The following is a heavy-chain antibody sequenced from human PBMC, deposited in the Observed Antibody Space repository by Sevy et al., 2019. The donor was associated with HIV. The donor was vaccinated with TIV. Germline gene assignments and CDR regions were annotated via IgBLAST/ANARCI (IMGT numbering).Heavy chain of an antibody. Sequence: GESLKISCKGSGYSFTSYCIGWVRQMPGKGLEWMGIIYHGDSDTRYSPSFQGQVTISADKSISTAYLQWSSLKASDTAMYYCARHVGIWRCSGGSCSISWFDPWGQGTLVTVSS. CDR1: GYSFTSYC. V-gene: IGHV5-51*01. CDR2: IYHGDSDT. D-gene: IGHD2-15*01. CDR3: ARHVGIWRCSGGSCSISWFDP. J-gene: IGHJ5*02.